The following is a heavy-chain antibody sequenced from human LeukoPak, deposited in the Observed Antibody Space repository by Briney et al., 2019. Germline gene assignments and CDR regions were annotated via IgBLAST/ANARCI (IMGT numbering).Heavy chain of an antibody. D-gene: IGHD3-22*01. CDR2: ISAYNGNT. CDR3: ARDLDTYYYDSSRLDY. V-gene: IGHV1-18*01. Sequence: ASVKVSCKASGYTFTSYGISWVRQAPGQGLEWMGWISAYNGNTNYAQKLQGRVTMTTDTSTNTAYMELRSLRSDDTAVYYCARDLDTYYYDSSRLDYWGQGTLVTVSS. CDR1: GYTFTSYG. J-gene: IGHJ4*02.